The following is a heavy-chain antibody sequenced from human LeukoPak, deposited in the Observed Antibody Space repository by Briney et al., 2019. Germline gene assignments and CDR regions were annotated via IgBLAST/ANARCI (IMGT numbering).Heavy chain of an antibody. V-gene: IGHV4-61*02. CDR3: ARGVRIRITMIVVVIKFSYYMDV. CDR1: GDSINSNNYY. CDR2: IYSSGRT. J-gene: IGHJ6*03. D-gene: IGHD3-22*01. Sequence: SQTLSLTCTVSGDSINSNNYYWSWIRQPAGKGLEWIGRIYSSGRTNYNPSLKSRVTISVDTSKNQFSLKLSSVTAADTAVYYCARGVRIRITMIVVVIKFSYYMDVWGKGTTVTVSS.